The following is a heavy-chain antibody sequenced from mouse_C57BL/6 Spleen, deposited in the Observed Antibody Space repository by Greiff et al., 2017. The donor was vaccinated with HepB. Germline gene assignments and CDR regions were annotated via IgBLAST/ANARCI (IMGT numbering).Heavy chain of an antibody. CDR3: ARTYYDYDVWFAY. CDR2: IDPSDSET. J-gene: IGHJ3*01. V-gene: IGHV1-52*01. D-gene: IGHD2-4*01. Sequence: QVQLQQSGAELVRPGSSVKLSCKASGYTFTSYWMHWVKQRPIQGLEWIGNIDPSDSETHYNQKFKDKATLTVDKSSSTAYMQLSSLTSEDSAVYYCARTYYDYDVWFAYWGQGTLVTVSA. CDR1: GYTFTSYW.